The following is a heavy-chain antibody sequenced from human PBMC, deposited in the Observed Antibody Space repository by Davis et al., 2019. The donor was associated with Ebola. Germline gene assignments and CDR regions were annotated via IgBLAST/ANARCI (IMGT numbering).Heavy chain of an antibody. J-gene: IGHJ6*02. CDR1: GGSISSYY. CDR3: ARGLPYQLLYVDYYYYGMDV. V-gene: IGHV4-59*12. CDR2: IYYSGST. Sequence: SETLSLTCTVSGGSISSYYWSWIRQPPGKGLEWIGYIYYSGSTNYNPSLKSRVTISVDTSKNQFSLKLSSVTAADTAVYYCARGLPYQLLYVDYYYYGMDVWGQGTTVTVSS. D-gene: IGHD2-2*02.